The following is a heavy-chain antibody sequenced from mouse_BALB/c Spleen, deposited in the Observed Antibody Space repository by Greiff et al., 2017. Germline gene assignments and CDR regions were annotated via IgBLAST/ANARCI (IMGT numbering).Heavy chain of an antibody. CDR1: GYAFTNYL. J-gene: IGHJ2*01. Sequence: QVQLQQSGAELVRPGTSVKVSCKASGYAFTNYLIEWVKQRPGQGLEWIGVINPGSGGTNYNEKVKGKATLTADKSSSTAYMQLSSLTSDDSAVYFCARELWSDYWGQGTTLTVSS. D-gene: IGHD1-1*02. CDR3: ARELWSDY. CDR2: INPGSGGT. V-gene: IGHV1-54*01.